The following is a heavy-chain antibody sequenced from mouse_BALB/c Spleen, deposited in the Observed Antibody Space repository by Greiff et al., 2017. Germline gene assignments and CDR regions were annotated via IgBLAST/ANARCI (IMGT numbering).Heavy chain of an antibody. V-gene: IGHV5-17*02. J-gene: IGHJ1*01. D-gene: IGHD4-1*01. CDR1: GFTFSSFG. CDR2: ISSGSSTI. CDR3: ARRGTGTWNFDV. Sequence: EVKLVESGGGLVQPGGSRKLSCAASGFTFSSFGMHWVRQAPEKGLEWVAYISSGSSTIYYADKGKGRFTISRDNPKNTLFLQMTSLRSEDTAMYYCARRGTGTWNFDVWGAGTTVTVSS.